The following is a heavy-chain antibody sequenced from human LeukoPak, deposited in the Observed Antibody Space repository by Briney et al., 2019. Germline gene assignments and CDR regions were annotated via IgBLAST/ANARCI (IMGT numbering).Heavy chain of an antibody. D-gene: IGHD3-16*01. CDR2: RNPNSGNT. CDR3: ARGQERLDAFDI. V-gene: IGHV1-8*01. CDR1: GYTLTNYD. Sequence: ASVTVSCKASGYTLTNYDIHWLRQATAKGLEWMGLRNPNSGNTDYAHKFQGRGIITRNNSISTAYMELSSMRSEDTAVYYCARGQERLDAFDIWGQGTMVTVSS. J-gene: IGHJ3*02.